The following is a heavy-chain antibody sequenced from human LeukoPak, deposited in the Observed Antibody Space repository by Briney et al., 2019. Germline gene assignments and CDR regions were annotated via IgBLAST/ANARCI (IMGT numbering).Heavy chain of an antibody. Sequence: SETLSLTCAVYGGSFSVYYWSWIRQPPGKGLEWIGEINHSGSTNYNPSLKSRTTISIDTSKNQFSLKLRSVTAADTAVYYCARLLYGDYATLRYYYYYMDVWGKGTTVTISS. CDR3: ARLLYGDYATLRYYYYYMDV. CDR2: INHSGST. D-gene: IGHD4-17*01. V-gene: IGHV4-34*01. J-gene: IGHJ6*03. CDR1: GGSFSVYY.